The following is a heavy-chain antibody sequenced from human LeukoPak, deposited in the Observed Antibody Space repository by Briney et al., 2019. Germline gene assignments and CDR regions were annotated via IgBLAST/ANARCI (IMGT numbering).Heavy chain of an antibody. V-gene: IGHV3-9*01. CDR1: GFTFDDYA. Sequence: PDRSLRLSCAASGFTFDDYAMHWVRQAPGKGLEWVSGISWNSGSIGYADSVKGRFTISRDNAKNSLYLQMNSLRAEDTALYYCATGGPYITIFGVVNWGQGTLVTVSS. J-gene: IGHJ4*02. CDR2: ISWNSGSI. CDR3: ATGGPYITIFGVVN. D-gene: IGHD3-3*01.